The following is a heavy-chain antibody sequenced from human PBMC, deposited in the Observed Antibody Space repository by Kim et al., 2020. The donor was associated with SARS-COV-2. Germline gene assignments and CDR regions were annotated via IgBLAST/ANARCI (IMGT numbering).Heavy chain of an antibody. CDR2: IYYSGST. V-gene: IGHV4-31*03. D-gene: IGHD1-7*01. Sequence: SETLSLTCTVSGGSISSGGYYWSWIRQHPGKGLEWIGYIYYSGSTYYNPSLKSRVSISVDTSKNQFSLKLSSVTAADTAVYYCAGDGTGNLVGYWGQGTLVTVSS. CDR3: AGDGTGNLVGY. CDR1: GGSISSGGYY. J-gene: IGHJ4*02.